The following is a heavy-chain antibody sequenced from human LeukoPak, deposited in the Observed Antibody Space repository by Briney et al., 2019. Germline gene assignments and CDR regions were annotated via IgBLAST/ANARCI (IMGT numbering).Heavy chain of an antibody. Sequence: GGSLRLSCAASGLTLSMHWMSWVRQAPGKGLEWVANIKEDGSEKHYVDSVKGRFTISRDNAKNSLYLQMNSLRAEDTAVYYCARASGKYYYDSSAYDAFDIWGQGTMVTVSS. CDR3: ARASGKYYYDSSAYDAFDI. CDR2: IKEDGSEK. CDR1: GLTLSMHW. D-gene: IGHD3-22*01. V-gene: IGHV3-7*01. J-gene: IGHJ3*02.